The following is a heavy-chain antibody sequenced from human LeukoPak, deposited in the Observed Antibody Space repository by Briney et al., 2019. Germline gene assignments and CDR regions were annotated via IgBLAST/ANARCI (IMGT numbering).Heavy chain of an antibody. Sequence: GGSLRLSCAASGFTFDDYAMHWVRQAPGKGLEWVSGISWNSGSIGYADSVEGRFTISRDNAKNSLYLQMNSLRAEDTAVYYCARDHTGDSAFDIWGQGTMVTVSS. D-gene: IGHD7-27*01. V-gene: IGHV3-9*01. CDR3: ARDHTGDSAFDI. CDR1: GFTFDDYA. J-gene: IGHJ3*02. CDR2: ISWNSGSI.